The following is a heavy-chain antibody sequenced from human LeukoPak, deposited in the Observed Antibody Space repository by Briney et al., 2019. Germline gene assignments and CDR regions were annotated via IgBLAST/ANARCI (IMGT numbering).Heavy chain of an antibody. CDR3: ASRKLGNDY. D-gene: IGHD7-27*01. CDR2: INHSGST. V-gene: IGHV4-34*01. CDR1: GCSFSGYY. J-gene: IGHJ4*02. Sequence: PSETLSLTCAVYGCSFSGYYWSWIRQPPGKGLEWIGEINHSGSTNYNPALKSTVTISVDTSKNQFSLNLSSVTAADTAVYYCASRKLGNDYWGQGTLVTVSS.